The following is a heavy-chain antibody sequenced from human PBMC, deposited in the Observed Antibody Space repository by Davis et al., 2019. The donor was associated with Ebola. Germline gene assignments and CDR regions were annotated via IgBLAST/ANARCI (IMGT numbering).Heavy chain of an antibody. Sequence: SCKASGYTFTGYYMHWVRQAPGKGLEWVALIWYDGSKKYYADSAKGRFTISRDNSKNTVNMQMNSLRADDTAVYYCARQGKQNLAYYYYYGLDVWGKGTTVTVSS. J-gene: IGHJ6*04. V-gene: IGHV3-33*01. CDR1: GYTFTGYY. CDR3: ARQGKQNLAYYYYYGLDV. D-gene: IGHD6-13*01. CDR2: IWYDGSKK.